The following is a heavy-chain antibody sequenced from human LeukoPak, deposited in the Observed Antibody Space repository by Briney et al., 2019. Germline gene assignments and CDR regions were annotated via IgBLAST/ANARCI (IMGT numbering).Heavy chain of an antibody. CDR1: GGSFSGYY. V-gene: IGHV4-34*01. CDR2: INHSGST. CDR3: ASGDCSGGSCYFGYAKNWYFDL. Sequence: PSETLSLTCAVYGGSFSGYYWSWILQPPGKGLEWIGEINHSGSTNYNPSLKSRVTISVDTSKNQFSLKLSSVTAADTAVYYCASGDCSGGSCYFGYAKNWYFDLWGRGTLVTVS. J-gene: IGHJ2*01. D-gene: IGHD2-15*01.